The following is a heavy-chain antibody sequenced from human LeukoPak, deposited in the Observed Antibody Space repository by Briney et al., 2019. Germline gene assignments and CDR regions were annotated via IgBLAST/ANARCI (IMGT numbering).Heavy chain of an antibody. Sequence: GGSLRLSCAASGFTFSSYAMHWVRQAPGKGLEWVAVISYDGSNKYYADSVKGRFTISRDNSKNTLYLQMNSLRAEDTAVYYCARGNSSGADYWGQGTLVTVSS. CDR1: GFTFSSYA. J-gene: IGHJ4*02. CDR3: ARGNSSGADY. D-gene: IGHD6-19*01. CDR2: ISYDGSNK. V-gene: IGHV3-30*04.